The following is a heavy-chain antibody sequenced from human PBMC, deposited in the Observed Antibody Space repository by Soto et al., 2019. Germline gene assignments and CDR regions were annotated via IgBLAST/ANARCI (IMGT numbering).Heavy chain of an antibody. J-gene: IGHJ4*02. CDR1: GGSISSGGYY. D-gene: IGHD6-19*01. V-gene: IGHV4-31*03. CDR2: IYYSGST. CDR3: ARAALAVAGNGGINFDY. Sequence: SETLSLTCTVSGGSISSGGYYWSWIRQHPGKGLEWIGYIYYSGSTYYNPSLKSRVTISVDTSKNQFSLKLSSVTAADTAGDYCARAALAVAGNGGINFDYWGQGTLVTVSS.